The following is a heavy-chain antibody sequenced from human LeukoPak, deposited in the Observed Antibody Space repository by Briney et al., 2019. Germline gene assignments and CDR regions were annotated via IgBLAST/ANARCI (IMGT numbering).Heavy chain of an antibody. CDR1: SGSISSGSYY. CDR2: IYTSGST. Sequence: PSQTLFLTCTVSSGSISSGSYYWNWIRQPAGKGLEWIGRIYTSGSTNYNPSLKSRVTILVDTSKNQFSLKLSSVTAADTAVYYCARAGYSGYDWDLDYWGQGTLVTVSS. J-gene: IGHJ4*02. D-gene: IGHD5-12*01. V-gene: IGHV4-61*02. CDR3: ARAGYSGYDWDLDY.